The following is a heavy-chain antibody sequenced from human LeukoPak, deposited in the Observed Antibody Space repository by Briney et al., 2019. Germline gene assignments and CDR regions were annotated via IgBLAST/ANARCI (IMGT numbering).Heavy chain of an antibody. J-gene: IGHJ4*02. CDR1: GFTVSSSY. Sequence: TGGSLRLSCAASGFTVSSSYMSWVSQAPRKGLEWVSVIYNDGTTYYPDSVKGRFTISRDNSKNTLYLQMNSLRAEDTAVYYCARGGGWQQLIDYWGQGTLVTVSS. D-gene: IGHD5-24*01. CDR2: IYNDGTT. V-gene: IGHV3-53*01. CDR3: ARGGGWQQLIDY.